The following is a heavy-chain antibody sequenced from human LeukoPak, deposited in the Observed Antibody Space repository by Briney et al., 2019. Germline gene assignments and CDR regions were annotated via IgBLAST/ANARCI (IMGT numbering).Heavy chain of an antibody. V-gene: IGHV4-39*01. Sequence: SETLSLTCTVSGGSNSSSSYYWGWIRQPPGKGLEWIGSIYYSGSTYYNPSLKSRVTISVDTSKNQFSLKLSSVTAADTAVYYCARRPTYRRFLEWSFDYWGQGTLVTVSS. CDR1: GGSNSSSSYY. CDR3: ARRPTYRRFLEWSFDY. D-gene: IGHD3-3*01. CDR2: IYYSGST. J-gene: IGHJ4*02.